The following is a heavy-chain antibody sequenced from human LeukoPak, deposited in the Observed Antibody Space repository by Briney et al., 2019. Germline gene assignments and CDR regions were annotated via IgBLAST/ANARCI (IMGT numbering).Heavy chain of an antibody. Sequence: SETLSLTCTVSGGSIRNYYWTWIRQSPGKGLESIGYTYHSGITGYNPSLESRVTMSVDTSKDQFFLKLTSVTAADTAVYYCAREMRPRYIVPRGYFDLWGRGTLVTVSS. V-gene: IGHV4-59*01. D-gene: IGHD5/OR15-5a*01. CDR3: AREMRPRYIVPRGYFDL. J-gene: IGHJ2*01. CDR2: TYHSGIT. CDR1: GGSIRNYY.